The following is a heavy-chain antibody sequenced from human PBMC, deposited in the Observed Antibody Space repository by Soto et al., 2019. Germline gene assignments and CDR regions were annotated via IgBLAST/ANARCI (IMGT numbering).Heavy chain of an antibody. CDR2: VYSGGTT. Sequence: EVQLVASGGGLVQPGGSLRLSCAASGFTVSTYYMNWVRQAPGEGLEWVSVVYSGGTTYYADSVRGRFTISRDNSKSTLFLQMNRLRAEDTAVYYCARGRSASSDFASCGQGTLVTVSS. CDR3: ARGRSASSDFAS. J-gene: IGHJ4*02. D-gene: IGHD3-10*01. V-gene: IGHV3-66*01. CDR1: GFTVSTYY.